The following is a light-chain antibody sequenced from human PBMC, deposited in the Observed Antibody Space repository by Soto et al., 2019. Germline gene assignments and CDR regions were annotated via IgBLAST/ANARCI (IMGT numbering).Light chain of an antibody. V-gene: IGKV3-20*01. Sequence: EIGLTQSPGTLSLSPGERATLSCRASQSVTSSYLAWYHQKPGQAPRLLIYGASTRATGIPDRFSGSGSGTDFTLTISRLEPEDFAVYYCQQYGSLSWSFGQGTKVEIK. CDR3: QQYGSLSWS. J-gene: IGKJ1*01. CDR1: QSVTSSY. CDR2: GAS.